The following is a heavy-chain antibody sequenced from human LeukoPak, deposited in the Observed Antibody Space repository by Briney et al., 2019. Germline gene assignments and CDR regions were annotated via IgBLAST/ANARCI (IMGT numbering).Heavy chain of an antibody. CDR1: GFTFSSYS. J-gene: IGHJ3*02. CDR2: ISSSSSYI. CDR3: ARRDNVLLWFGEYKEDAFDI. Sequence: GGSLRLSCAASGFTFSSYSMNWVRQAPGKGLEWVSSISSSSSYIYYADSVKGRFTISRDNAKNSLYLQMNSLRAEDTAVYYCARRDNVLLWFGEYKEDAFDIWGQGTMVTVSS. V-gene: IGHV3-21*01. D-gene: IGHD3-10*01.